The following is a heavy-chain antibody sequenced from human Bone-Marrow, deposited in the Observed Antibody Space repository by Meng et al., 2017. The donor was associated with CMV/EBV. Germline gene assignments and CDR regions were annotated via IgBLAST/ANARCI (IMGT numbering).Heavy chain of an antibody. CDR3: ARDTLIRGVDY. J-gene: IGHJ4*02. CDR2: ISSSGTYI. V-gene: IGHV3-21*01. Sequence: GESLKISCAASGFTFSSYSMNWVRQAPGKGLEWVSSISSSGTYIYYADSVKGRFTISRDNAQNSLYLQMNSLRAEDTAVYYCARDTLIRGVDYWGQGTLVTVSS. CDR1: GFTFSSYS. D-gene: IGHD1-26*01.